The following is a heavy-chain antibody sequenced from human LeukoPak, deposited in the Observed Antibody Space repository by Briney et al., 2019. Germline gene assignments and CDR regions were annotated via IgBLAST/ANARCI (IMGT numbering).Heavy chain of an antibody. CDR2: IIPIFGTA. V-gene: IGHV1-69*05. Sequence: SVKVSCKASGGTFSSYAISWVRQAPGQGLEWMGRIIPIFGTANYAQKFQGRVTITTAESTSTAYMELSSLRSEDTAVYYCARAPWAALLPIDPWGQGTLVTVSS. D-gene: IGHD2-15*01. CDR3: ARAPWAALLPIDP. CDR1: GGTFSSYA. J-gene: IGHJ5*02.